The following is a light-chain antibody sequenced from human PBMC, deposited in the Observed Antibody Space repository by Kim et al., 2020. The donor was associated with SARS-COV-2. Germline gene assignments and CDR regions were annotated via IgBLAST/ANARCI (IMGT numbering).Light chain of an antibody. CDR2: ANN. V-gene: IGLV1-40*01. J-gene: IGLJ1*01. CDR1: SSNIGAGFH. CDR3: QSFDSTLSAFV. Sequence: QSALTQPPSVSGAPGQRVTIACTGTSSNIGAGFHVHWYQHLPGLAPTLLVFANNNRPSGVPDRFSASKSDTSAYLAITGLQAEDEADYFCQSFDSTLSAFVFGVGTRVTVL.